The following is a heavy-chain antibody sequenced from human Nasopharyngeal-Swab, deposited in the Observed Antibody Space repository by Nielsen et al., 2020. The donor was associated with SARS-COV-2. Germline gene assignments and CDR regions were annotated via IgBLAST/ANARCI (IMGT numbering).Heavy chain of an antibody. CDR1: GFTFSSYY. Sequence: GESLKISCAASGFTFSSYYMHWVRQATGNGLEWVSAIGTAGDTYYPGSAKGRCTISRENAKNYSYLQMNSQRAGDTAVYYCARAHYGGTYYYYYGMDVWGQGTTVTVSS. V-gene: IGHV3-13*01. CDR2: IGTAGDT. D-gene: IGHD4-23*01. J-gene: IGHJ6*02. CDR3: ARAHYGGTYYYYYGMDV.